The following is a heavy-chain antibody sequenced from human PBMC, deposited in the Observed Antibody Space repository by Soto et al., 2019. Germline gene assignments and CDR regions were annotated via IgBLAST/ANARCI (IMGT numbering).Heavy chain of an antibody. CDR2: INPNSGGT. J-gene: IGHJ4*02. Sequence: QVPLVQSGAEVKKPGASVKVSCKASGYTFTGYDMHWVRQAPGQGLEWMGWINPNSGGTNYAQKFQGWVTMTRDTSSSPDYMELSRLRSEDTAVYYCARDSTGTTVLDYWGQGTLVTVSS. V-gene: IGHV1-2*04. CDR3: ARDSTGTTVLDY. CDR1: GYTFTGYD. D-gene: IGHD1-1*01.